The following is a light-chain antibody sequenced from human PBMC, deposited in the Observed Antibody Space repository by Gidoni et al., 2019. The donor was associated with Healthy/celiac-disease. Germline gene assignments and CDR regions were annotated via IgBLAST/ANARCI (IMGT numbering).Light chain of an antibody. CDR2: GAS. Sequence: IVLTHSPGTLSLSPGERATLSCRASQSVSSSYLAWYQQKPGQAPRLLIYGASSRATGIPDRFSGSGAGTDFTLTSSRLEPEDFAVYYCQQYGSSLTVGGGTKVEIK. CDR1: QSVSSSY. J-gene: IGKJ4*01. V-gene: IGKV3-20*01. CDR3: QQYGSSLT.